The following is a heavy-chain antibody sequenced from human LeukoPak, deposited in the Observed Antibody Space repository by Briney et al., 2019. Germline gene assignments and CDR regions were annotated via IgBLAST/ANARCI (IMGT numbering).Heavy chain of an antibody. CDR1: GFTFSSYG. CDR2: LWYDGSKQ. V-gene: IGHV3-30*02. CDR3: VKDRCGGGSGCRYFDY. Sequence: GGSLRLSCAASGFTFSSYGMHWVRQAPGKALECVPLLWYDGSKQYYADSVTGRFTISRANPQNTLYLQMSSLRAEDTAVYYCVKDRCGGGSGCRYFDYWGQGTLVTVSS. J-gene: IGHJ4*02. D-gene: IGHD6-19*01.